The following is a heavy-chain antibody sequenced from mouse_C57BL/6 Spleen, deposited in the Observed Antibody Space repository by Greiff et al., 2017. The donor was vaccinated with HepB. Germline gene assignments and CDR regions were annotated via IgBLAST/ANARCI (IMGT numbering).Heavy chain of an antibody. CDR3: TRAVYDGYLYYFDY. J-gene: IGHJ2*01. CDR1: GFTFSSYA. V-gene: IGHV5-9-1*02. Sequence: EVQLVESGEGLVKPGGSLKLSCAASGFTFSSYAMSWVRQTPEKRLEWVAYISSGGDYIYYADTVKGRFTISRDNARNTLYLQMSSLKSEDTAMYYCTRAVYDGYLYYFDYWGQGTTLTVSS. CDR2: ISSGGDYI. D-gene: IGHD2-3*01.